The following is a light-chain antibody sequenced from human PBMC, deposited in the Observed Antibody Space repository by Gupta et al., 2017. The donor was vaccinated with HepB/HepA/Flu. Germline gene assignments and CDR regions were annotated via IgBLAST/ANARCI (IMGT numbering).Light chain of an antibody. J-gene: IGKJ3*01. Sequence: EMVLRQSPATLSLSPGERATLSCGASQSLTNNFLAWYQLKPGRAPRLLIYDASSRAPGIPDRFSGSGSGTDFTLTISRLEPEDFAVYYCQQCDDLPLTFGQGTPVDIK. V-gene: IGKV3D-20*01. CDR3: QQCDDLPLT. CDR1: QSLTNNF. CDR2: DAS.